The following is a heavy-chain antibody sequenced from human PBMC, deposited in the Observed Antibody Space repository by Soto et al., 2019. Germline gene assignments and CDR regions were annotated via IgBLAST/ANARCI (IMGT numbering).Heavy chain of an antibody. V-gene: IGHV3-23*01. D-gene: IGHD3-3*01. Sequence: EVQLLESGGGLVQPGGSLRLSCAASGFTFSSYAMSWVRQAPGKGLEWVSAISGSGGSTYYADSVKGRFTISRDNSKNTLYLQMNSLRAEDTAVYYCAKDHRLAYYDFWSGYYPDYWGQGTLVTVSS. CDR2: ISGSGGST. J-gene: IGHJ4*02. CDR3: AKDHRLAYYDFWSGYYPDY. CDR1: GFTFSSYA.